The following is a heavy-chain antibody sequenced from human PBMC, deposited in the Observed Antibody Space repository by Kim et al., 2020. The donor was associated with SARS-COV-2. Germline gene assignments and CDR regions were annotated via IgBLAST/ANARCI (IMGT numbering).Heavy chain of an antibody. V-gene: IGHV3-23*01. CDR1: GFTFSSYA. CDR3: AKSGGGYSGYDLFPGFDP. D-gene: IGHD5-12*01. Sequence: GGSLRLSCAASGFTFSSYAMSWVRQAPGKGLEWVSAISGSGGSTYYADSVKGRFTISRDNSKNTLYLQMNSLRAEDTAVYYCAKSGGGYSGYDLFPGFDPWGQGTLVTVSS. J-gene: IGHJ5*02. CDR2: ISGSGGST.